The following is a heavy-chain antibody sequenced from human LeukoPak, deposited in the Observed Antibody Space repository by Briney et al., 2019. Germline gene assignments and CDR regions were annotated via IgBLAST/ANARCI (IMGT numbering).Heavy chain of an antibody. CDR1: GFTFSSYS. V-gene: IGHV3-48*04. CDR3: ARGDDRFDP. J-gene: IGHJ5*02. CDR2: ISSSSSTI. Sequence: GGSLRLSCAASGFTFSSYSMNWVGQAPGKGLEWVSYISSSSSTIYYADSVKGRFTISRDNAKNSLYLQMNSLRAEDTAVYYCARGDDRFDPWGQGTLVTVSS.